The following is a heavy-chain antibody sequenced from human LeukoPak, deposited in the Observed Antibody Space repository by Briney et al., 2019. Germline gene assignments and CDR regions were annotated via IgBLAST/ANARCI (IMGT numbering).Heavy chain of an antibody. J-gene: IGHJ4*02. CDR1: GFTSPIYW. D-gene: IGHD3-10*01. V-gene: IGHV3-74*01. CDR2: VNGDGSTT. Sequence: GGSLRLSCAASGFTSPIYWMHWVRQAPGKGLVWVSRVNGDGSTTYYADSVKGRFTISRDNSKNMLYLQMNSLRAEDTAVYYCATYGSGTNYRKGFDYWGQGTLVTVSS. CDR3: ATYGSGTNYRKGFDY.